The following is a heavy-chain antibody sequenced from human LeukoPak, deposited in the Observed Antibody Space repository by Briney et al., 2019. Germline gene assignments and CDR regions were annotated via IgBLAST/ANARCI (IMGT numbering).Heavy chain of an antibody. J-gene: IGHJ3*02. Sequence: GGSLRLSCAASGFTFSSFGMNWVRQAPGKGLEWVSAISGSGGSTYYADSVKGRFTISRDNSKNTLYLQMDSLRAEDTAVYYCAKVMATFSDAFDIWGQGTMVTVSS. CDR3: AKVMATFSDAFDI. V-gene: IGHV3-23*01. CDR2: ISGSGGST. CDR1: GFTFSSFG. D-gene: IGHD5-12*01.